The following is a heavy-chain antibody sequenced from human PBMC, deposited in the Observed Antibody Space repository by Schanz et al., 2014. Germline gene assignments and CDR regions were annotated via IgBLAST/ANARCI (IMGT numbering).Heavy chain of an antibody. Sequence: QVHLVQSGAEVKKPGSSVRVSCKASGGTFSRLTFSWVRQAPGQGLEWMGWISAYNGNTNYAQKFQGRVTITADRSTSTAYMELSSLRSEDTAVYYCARGYGDSPTDFWGQGTLVTVSS. D-gene: IGHD4-17*01. CDR2: ISAYNGNT. J-gene: IGHJ4*02. V-gene: IGHV1-69*08. CDR3: ARGYGDSPTDF. CDR1: GGTFSRLT.